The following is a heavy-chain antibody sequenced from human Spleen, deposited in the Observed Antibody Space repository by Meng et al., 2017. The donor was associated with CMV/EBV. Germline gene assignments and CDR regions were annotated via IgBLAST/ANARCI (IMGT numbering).Heavy chain of an antibody. V-gene: IGHV3-30-3*01. CDR1: GFTFSSYA. D-gene: IGHD2-2*01. CDR3: ARDGYCSSTSCLRGYYYYGMDV. CDR2: ISYDGSNK. Sequence: GGSLRLSCAASGFTFSSYAMHWVRQAPGKGLEWVAVISYDGSNKYYADSVKGRFTISRDNSKNTLYLQMNSLRAEDTAVYYCARDGYCSSTSCLRGYYYYGMDVWGQGTTVTVSS. J-gene: IGHJ6*02.